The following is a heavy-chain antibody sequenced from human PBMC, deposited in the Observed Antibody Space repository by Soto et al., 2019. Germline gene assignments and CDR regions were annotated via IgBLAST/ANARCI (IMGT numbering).Heavy chain of an antibody. J-gene: IGHJ6*02. CDR3: AGDTYGMDV. Sequence: QVHFQESGPGLVKPSETLSLTCTVSGGSINNYYCNWVRQPPGKGLEWIGSIHYSGTTHYNPSLASGVTISADRAKNRFSRKLNSVTAADTAVYYCAGDTYGMDVWGQGTTVTVSS. CDR2: IHYSGTT. V-gene: IGHV4-59*01. CDR1: GGSINNYY.